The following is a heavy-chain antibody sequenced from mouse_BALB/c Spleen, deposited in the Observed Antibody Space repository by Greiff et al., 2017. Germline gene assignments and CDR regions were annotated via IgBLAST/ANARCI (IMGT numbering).Heavy chain of an antibody. CDR2: IDPANGNT. CDR3: APFITTVVPFAY. V-gene: IGHV14-3*02. J-gene: IGHJ3*01. Sequence: EVMLVESGAELVKPGASVKLSCTASGFNIKDTYMHWVKQRPEQGLEWIGRIDPANGNTKYDPKFQGKATITADTSSNTAYLQLSSLTSEDTAVYYCAPFITTVVPFAYWGQGTLVTVSA. CDR1: GFNIKDTY. D-gene: IGHD1-1*01.